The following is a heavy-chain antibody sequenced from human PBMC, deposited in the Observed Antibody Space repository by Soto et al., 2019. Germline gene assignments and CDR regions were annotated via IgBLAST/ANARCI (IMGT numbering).Heavy chain of an antibody. CDR3: ARGGEYSSPARGFDY. CDR2: IIPIFGTA. D-gene: IGHD6-6*01. J-gene: IGHJ4*02. V-gene: IGHV1-69*06. Sequence: SVKVSCKASGGTFSSYAISWVRQAPGQGLEWMGGIIPIFGTANYAQKFQGRVTITADKSTSTAYMELSSLRSEDMAVYYCARGGEYSSPARGFDYWGQGTLVTVSS. CDR1: GGTFSSYA.